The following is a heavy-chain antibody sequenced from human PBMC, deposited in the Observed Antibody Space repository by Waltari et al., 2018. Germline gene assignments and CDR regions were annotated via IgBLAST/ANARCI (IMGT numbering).Heavy chain of an antibody. CDR1: HYSISSGYY. CDR2: VYYAGTT. V-gene: IGHV4-38-2*01. D-gene: IGHD2-2*02. J-gene: IGHJ4*02. Sequence: QVQLQESGPGLVKPSETLSLTCDVSHYSISSGYYWAWIRQSPGRGLEWIGCVYYAGTTYYNRSLKSRVTISVDTSKNQFSLTLNSVTAADTAIYYCARQWLYINSFVDFWGQGSPVTVSS. CDR3: ARQWLYINSFVDF.